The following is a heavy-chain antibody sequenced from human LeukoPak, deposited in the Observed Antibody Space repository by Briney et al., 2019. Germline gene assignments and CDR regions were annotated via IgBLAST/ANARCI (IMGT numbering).Heavy chain of an antibody. CDR3: ARQRYYYDSSGFDY. Sequence: GESLKISCKGSGYNFTSYWIGWVRQMPGKGLEWMGIIYPGDSDTRNSPSFQGQVTISADKSISTAYLQWSSLKASDTGMYYCARQRYYYDSSGFDYWGQGTLVTVSS. V-gene: IGHV5-51*01. J-gene: IGHJ4*02. CDR1: GYNFTSYW. D-gene: IGHD3-22*01. CDR2: IYPGDSDT.